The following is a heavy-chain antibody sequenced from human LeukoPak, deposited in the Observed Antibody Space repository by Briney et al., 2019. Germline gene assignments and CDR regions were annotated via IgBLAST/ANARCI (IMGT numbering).Heavy chain of an antibody. CDR3: AVGYSYGGSFDY. CDR2: IYTSGST. CDR1: GGSISSGSYY. J-gene: IGHJ4*02. D-gene: IGHD5-18*01. Sequence: SETLSLTCTVSGGSISSGSYYWSWIRQPAGKGLEWIGRIYTSGSTNYNPSLKSRVTISVDTSKNQFSLKLSSVTAADTAVYYCAVGYSYGGSFDYWGQGTLVTVPS. V-gene: IGHV4-61*02.